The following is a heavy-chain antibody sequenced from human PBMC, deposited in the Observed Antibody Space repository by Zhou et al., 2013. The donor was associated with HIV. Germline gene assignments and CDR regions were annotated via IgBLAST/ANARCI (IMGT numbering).Heavy chain of an antibody. CDR2: IIPIFGTA. CDR1: GYTLTDFG. V-gene: IGHV1-69*01. J-gene: IGHJ1*01. Sequence: QVQLVQSGAEVKKPGASVKVSCKASGYTLTDFGISWVRQAPGQGLEWMGGIIPIFGTANYAQKFQGRVTITTDESTSTAYMELSSLRSEDTAVYYCASGKFADDDIVVVVAEYFQHWGQGTLVTVSS. D-gene: IGHD2-15*01. CDR3: ASGKFADDDIVVVVAEYFQH.